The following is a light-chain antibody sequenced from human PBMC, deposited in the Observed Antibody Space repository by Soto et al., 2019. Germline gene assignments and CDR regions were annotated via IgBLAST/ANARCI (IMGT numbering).Light chain of an antibody. Sequence: QSVLTQPASVSGSPGQSITISCTGTSSDVGGYNYVSWYQQHPGKGPKLMIYEVSNRPSGVSNRFSGSKSGNTATLTISGLQAEYEADYYCSSYTSTTTRGFGTGTKVTVL. CDR2: EVS. V-gene: IGLV2-14*03. J-gene: IGLJ1*01. CDR3: SSYTSTTTRG. CDR1: SSDVGGYNY.